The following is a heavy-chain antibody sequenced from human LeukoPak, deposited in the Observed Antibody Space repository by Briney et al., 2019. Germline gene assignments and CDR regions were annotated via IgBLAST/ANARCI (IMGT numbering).Heavy chain of an antibody. CDR1: GDTFTSYG. CDR3: ARARRDGYKKPYAFDI. Sequence: ASVKVSCKASGDTFTSYGINWVRQATGQGLEWMGWMNPNSGNTGYAQKFQGRVTMTRNTSISTAYMELSSLRSEDTAVYYCARARRDGYKKPYAFDIWGQGTMVTVSS. D-gene: IGHD5-24*01. J-gene: IGHJ3*02. V-gene: IGHV1-8*01. CDR2: MNPNSGNT.